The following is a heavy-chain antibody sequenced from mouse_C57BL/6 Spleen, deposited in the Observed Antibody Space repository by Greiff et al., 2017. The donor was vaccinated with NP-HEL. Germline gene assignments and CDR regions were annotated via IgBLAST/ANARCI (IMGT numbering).Heavy chain of an antibody. Sequence: VQLQQSGPGLVQPSQCLSITCTVSGFSLTSYGVHWVRQSPGKGLEWLGVIWSGGSTDYNAAFISRLSISKDKSKSQVFFKMNSMQADDTAIYYCARGGYGSSYGMDYWGQGTSVTVSS. D-gene: IGHD1-1*01. CDR2: IWSGGST. CDR1: GFSLTSYG. V-gene: IGHV2-2*01. CDR3: ARGGYGSSYGMDY. J-gene: IGHJ4*01.